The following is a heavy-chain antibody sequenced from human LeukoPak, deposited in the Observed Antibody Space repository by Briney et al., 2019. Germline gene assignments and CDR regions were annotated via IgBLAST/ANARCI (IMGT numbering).Heavy chain of an antibody. V-gene: IGHV1-18*01. J-gene: IGHJ3*02. CDR3: ASAYDSSVADAFDI. CDR2: VSGSNGNT. D-gene: IGHD3-22*01. Sequence: ASVKVSCKAFGYTFTRYGVSWVRQAPGQGLEWIGWVSGSNGNTNYAQRLQGRVTMTTDSSTSTAYMELRSLRSDDTAVYYCASAYDSSVADAFDIWGQGTMVTVSS. CDR1: GYTFTRYG.